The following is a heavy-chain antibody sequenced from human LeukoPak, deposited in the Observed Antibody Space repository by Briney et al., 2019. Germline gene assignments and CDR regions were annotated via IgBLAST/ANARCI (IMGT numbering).Heavy chain of an antibody. CDR2: SSSSGRSM. J-gene: IGHJ4*02. CDR1: GFTFSSYE. V-gene: IGHV3-48*03. Sequence: GGSLRLSCAASGFTFSSYEMNWVRQAPGKGLEWVSYSSSSGRSMYYADSVKGRFTISRDNAKSSLYLQMNSLRAEDTAVYYCARDRYDYVWGSYRRPFHFDYWGQGTLVTVSS. D-gene: IGHD3-16*02. CDR3: ARDRYDYVWGSYRRPFHFDY.